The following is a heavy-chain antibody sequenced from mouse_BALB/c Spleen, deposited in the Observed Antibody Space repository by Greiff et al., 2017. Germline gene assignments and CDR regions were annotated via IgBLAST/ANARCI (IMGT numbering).Heavy chain of an antibody. CDR2: ILPGSGST. V-gene: IGHV1-9*01. D-gene: IGHD2-4*01. J-gene: IGHJ4*01. Sequence: VHLVESGAELMKPGASVKISCKATGYTFSSYWIEWVKQRPGHGLEWIGEILPGSGSTNYNEKFKGKATFTADTSSNTAYMQLSSLTSEDSAVYYCAWYDYGVGYAMDYWGQGTSVTVSS. CDR3: AWYDYGVGYAMDY. CDR1: GYTFSSYW.